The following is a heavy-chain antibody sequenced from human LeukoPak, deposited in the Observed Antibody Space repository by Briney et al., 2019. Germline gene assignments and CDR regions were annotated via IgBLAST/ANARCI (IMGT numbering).Heavy chain of an antibody. Sequence: GGSLRLSCAASGFTFSSYWMHWVRQAPGKGLVWVSRINSDGSSTSYADSVKDRFTISRDNAKNTLYLQMNSLRAEDTAVYYCARDQVSSGWYGGGIDYWGQGTLVTVSS. CDR3: ARDQVSSGWYGGGIDY. D-gene: IGHD6-19*01. V-gene: IGHV3-74*01. CDR2: INSDGSST. J-gene: IGHJ4*02. CDR1: GFTFSSYW.